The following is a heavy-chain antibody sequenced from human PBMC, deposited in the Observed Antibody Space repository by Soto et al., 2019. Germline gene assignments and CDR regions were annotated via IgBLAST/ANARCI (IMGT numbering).Heavy chain of an antibody. V-gene: IGHV1-2*04. CDR3: AREAVGPAYYYYGMDV. D-gene: IGHD1-26*01. CDR2: INPNSGGT. J-gene: IGHJ6*02. CDR1: GYTFTGSY. Sequence: ASVKVSCKASGYTFTGSYMHWVRQAPGQGLEWMGWINPNSGGTNYAQKFQGWVTMTRDTSISTAYMELSRLRSDDTAVYYCAREAVGPAYYYYGMDVWGQGTTVTVSS.